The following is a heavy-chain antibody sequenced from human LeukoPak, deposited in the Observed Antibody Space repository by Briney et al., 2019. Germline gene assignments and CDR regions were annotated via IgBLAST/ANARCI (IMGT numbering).Heavy chain of an antibody. CDR3: AKDLAAVPGNKYFAY. CDR2: MSGSGGST. Sequence: GGPLRLSCAASGFTFSTYDMTWVRQAPGKGLEWVSSMSGSGGSTYYADSVKGRFTTSRDNSKNTLYLQMNGLRAEDTAVYYCAKDLAAVPGNKYFAYWGQGTLVTVSS. V-gene: IGHV3-23*01. CDR1: GFTFSTYD. J-gene: IGHJ4*02. D-gene: IGHD6-19*01.